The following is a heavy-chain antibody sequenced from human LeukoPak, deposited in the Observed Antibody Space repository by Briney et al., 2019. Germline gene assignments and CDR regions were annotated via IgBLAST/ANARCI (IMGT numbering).Heavy chain of an antibody. D-gene: IGHD6-25*01. CDR3: ARGRSGLRCFDY. J-gene: IGHJ4*02. CDR2: VYYSGST. V-gene: IGHV4-39*07. Sequence: SETLSLTCTVSGGSISSSSYYWGWIRQPPGKGLEWIGNVYYSGSTYYNPSLKSRVTISVDTSKNQFSLKLSSVTAADTAVYYCARGRSGLRCFDYWGQGTLVTVSS. CDR1: GGSISSSSYY.